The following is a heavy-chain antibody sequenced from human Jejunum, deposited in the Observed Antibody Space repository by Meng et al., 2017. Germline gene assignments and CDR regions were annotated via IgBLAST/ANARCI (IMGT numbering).Heavy chain of an antibody. D-gene: IGHD3-10*02. J-gene: IGHJ2*01. V-gene: IGHV4-4*02. CDR3: ARADYVRYFDL. Sequence: QVPQRDSGPGLVKPSETLSLTCAVSGGSIESNNWWTWIRQPPGQGLEWIGEVYHSGSTHYNPSLQSRVTISIDNSKNRFSLSLNSVTAADTAIYYCARADYVRYFDLWGRGTLVTVSS. CDR1: GGSIESNNW. CDR2: VYHSGST.